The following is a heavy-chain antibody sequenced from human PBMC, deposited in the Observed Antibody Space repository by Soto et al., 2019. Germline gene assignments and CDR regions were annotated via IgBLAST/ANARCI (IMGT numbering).Heavy chain of an antibody. D-gene: IGHD3-22*01. V-gene: IGHV4-59*08. CDR1: GGSISSYY. CDR3: ASLYYYDSSGFDY. CDR2: IYYSGST. J-gene: IGHJ4*02. Sequence: SETLSLTCTVSGGSISSYYWSWIRQPPGKGLEWIGYIYYSGSTNYNPSLKSRVTISVDTSKNQFSLKLSSVTAADTAVYYCASLYYYDSSGFDYWGQGTLVTVSS.